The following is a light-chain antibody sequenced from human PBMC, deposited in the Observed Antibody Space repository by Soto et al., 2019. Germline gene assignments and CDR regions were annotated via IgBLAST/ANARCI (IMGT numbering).Light chain of an antibody. CDR2: DVS. Sequence: QSVLTQPRSVSGSPGQSVTISCTGTSSDVGAYRYVSWHQQHPGKAPKLMIYDVSKWPSGVPNRFSGSKSGNTASLTISGLQAEDEADYYCCSYAGSYTLAFGGGTKLTVL. CDR3: CSYAGSYTLA. CDR1: SSDVGAYRY. J-gene: IGLJ2*01. V-gene: IGLV2-11*01.